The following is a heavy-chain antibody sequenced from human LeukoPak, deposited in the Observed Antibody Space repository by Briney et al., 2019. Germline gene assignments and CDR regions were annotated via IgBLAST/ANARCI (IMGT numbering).Heavy chain of an antibody. CDR1: GFTFSSYG. CDR2: IWYDGSNK. D-gene: IGHD2/OR15-2a*01. J-gene: IGHJ4*02. Sequence: GGSLRLSCAASGFTFSSYGMHWVRQAPGKGLEWVAVIWYDGSNKYYADSVKGRFTISRDDSKNTLYLQMNSLRAEDTAVYYCARDNSNSGNDYWGQGTLVTVSS. V-gene: IGHV3-33*01. CDR3: ARDNSNSGNDY.